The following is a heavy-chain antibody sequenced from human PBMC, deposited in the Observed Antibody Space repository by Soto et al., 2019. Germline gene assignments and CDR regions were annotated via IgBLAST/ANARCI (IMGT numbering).Heavy chain of an antibody. J-gene: IGHJ6*02. Sequence: QVVLEQSGGEVKKPGASVKVSCKASGYTFSGYSITWVRQAPGQGLEWMGRISGYNGNTNYARTLRDRLTLTTDTSTSTAYMELRSLTSDDTAVYYCAIDVFCGGAPACPDMDVWGQGTTVTVSS. V-gene: IGHV1-18*04. CDR3: AIDVFCGGAPACPDMDV. D-gene: IGHD2-21*01. CDR2: ISGYNGNT. CDR1: GYTFSGYS.